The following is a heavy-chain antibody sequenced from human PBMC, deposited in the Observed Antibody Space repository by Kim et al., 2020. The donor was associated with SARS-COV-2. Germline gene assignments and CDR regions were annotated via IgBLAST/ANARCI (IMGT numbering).Heavy chain of an antibody. V-gene: IGHV5-51*01. J-gene: IGHJ5*01. CDR2: IYPSDSEC. D-gene: IGHD3-10*02. Sequence: GESLKISCKASGYSFATFWIAWVRQIPGKGLEWMGIIYPSDSECRYSPTFQGQVTFSADKSISTAYLQWNSLKASDTAIYYCARLLGSGSFFYDSWGQGTLVTVSS. CDR1: GYSFATFW. CDR3: ARLLGSGSFFYDS.